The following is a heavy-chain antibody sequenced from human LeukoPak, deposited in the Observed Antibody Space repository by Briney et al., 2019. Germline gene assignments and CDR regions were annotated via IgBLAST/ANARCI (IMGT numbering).Heavy chain of an antibody. J-gene: IGHJ3*02. CDR1: EYTFTRYY. CDR3: AKDFRDQWLVNAFHI. CDR2: INPNTGGT. V-gene: IGHV1-2*02. Sequence: ASVTVSCKASEYTFTRYYMHWVRQPPGQGLEWMGWINPNTGGTNYAQKFQGRVTMTRDTSITTAYMELRSLEYDDTAVYYCAKDFRDQWLVNAFHIWGQGTMVTVSS. D-gene: IGHD6-19*01.